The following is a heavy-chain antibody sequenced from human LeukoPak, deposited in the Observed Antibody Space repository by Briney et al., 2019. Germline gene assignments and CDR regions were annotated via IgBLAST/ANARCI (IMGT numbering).Heavy chain of an antibody. J-gene: IGHJ5*02. CDR1: GYTFTSYD. V-gene: IGHV1-8*03. D-gene: IGHD3-3*01. Sequence: GASVKVSCKASGYTFTSYDINWVRQATGQGLEWMGWMNPNSGNTGYAQKFQGRVTITRNTSISTAYMELSSLRSEDTAVYYCARGGPDNDPTYYDFWSGYYKKAGFNPPTYNWFDPWGQGTLVTVSS. CDR2: MNPNSGNT. CDR3: ARGGPDNDPTYYDFWSGYYKKAGFNPPTYNWFDP.